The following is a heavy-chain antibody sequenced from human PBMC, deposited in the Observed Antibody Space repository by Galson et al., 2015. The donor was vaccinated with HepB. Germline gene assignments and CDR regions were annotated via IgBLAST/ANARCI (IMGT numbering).Heavy chain of an antibody. D-gene: IGHD5-18*01. J-gene: IGHJ4*02. V-gene: IGHV3-23*01. CDR3: AKDKGALVDTCAVDY. CDR2: ISHSGDST. CDR1: GFTFSGHA. Sequence: SLRLSCAVSGFTFSGHAMSWVRQAPGKGLEWVSGISHSGDSTHYADSVKGRFTIYRDNSKNTLYLQMNSLRAEDTSVYHCAKDKGALVDTCAVDYWGQGTLVTVSP.